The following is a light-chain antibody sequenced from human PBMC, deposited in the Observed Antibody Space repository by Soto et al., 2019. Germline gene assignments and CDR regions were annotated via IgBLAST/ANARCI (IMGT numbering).Light chain of an antibody. CDR1: QTISSW. CDR2: KAS. Sequence: DIEMTQSPSTLSGSLGDRVTITCRTSQTISSWLAWYRQKPGKAPRRLIYKASTLNTGIPSRFSGSGSGTEFTLTISSLQPGDFATYSCQHYNSYSQAFGQGTKVDIK. CDR3: QHYNSYSQA. V-gene: IGKV1-5*03. J-gene: IGKJ1*01.